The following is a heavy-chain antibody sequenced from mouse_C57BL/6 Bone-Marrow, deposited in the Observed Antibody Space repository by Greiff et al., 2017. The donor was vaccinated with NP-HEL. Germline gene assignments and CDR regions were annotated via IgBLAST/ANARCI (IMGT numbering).Heavy chain of an antibody. D-gene: IGHD1-1*02. CDR2: IYPSDSET. V-gene: IGHV1-61*01. CDR3: ARRGYYLAY. Sequence: QVQLQQPGAELVRPGSSVKLSCKASGYTFTSYWMAWVKQSPGQGLEWIGNIYPSDSETHYNQKFKDKATLTVDKSSSTAYMQLSSLTSEDSAVYYCARRGYYLAYWGQGTLVTVSA. J-gene: IGHJ3*01. CDR1: GYTFTSYW.